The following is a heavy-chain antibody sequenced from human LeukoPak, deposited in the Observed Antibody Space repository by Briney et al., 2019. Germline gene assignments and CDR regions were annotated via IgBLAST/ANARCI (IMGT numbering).Heavy chain of an antibody. Sequence: SQTLSLTCTVSGGSISSGGYYWSWIRQPPGKGLEWIGYIYHSGSTYYNPSLKSRVTISVDRSKNQFSLKLSSVTAADTAVYYCARAGRAMTTVTDAAFDIWGQGTMVTVSS. J-gene: IGHJ3*02. V-gene: IGHV4-30-2*01. D-gene: IGHD4-17*01. CDR1: GGSISSGGYY. CDR3: ARAGRAMTTVTDAAFDI. CDR2: IYHSGST.